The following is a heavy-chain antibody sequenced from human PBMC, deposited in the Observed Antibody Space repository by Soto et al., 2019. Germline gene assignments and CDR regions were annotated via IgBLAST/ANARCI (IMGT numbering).Heavy chain of an antibody. Sequence: PGGSLRLSCAASGFTFSSYWMSWVRQAPGKGLEWVANIKQDGSEKYYVDSVKGRFTISRDNAKNSLYLQMNSLRAEDTAVYYCARLGIAVAGIYYYYYGMDVWGQGTTVTVSS. CDR2: IKQDGSEK. CDR1: GFTFSSYW. CDR3: ARLGIAVAGIYYYYYGMDV. J-gene: IGHJ6*02. V-gene: IGHV3-7*01. D-gene: IGHD6-19*01.